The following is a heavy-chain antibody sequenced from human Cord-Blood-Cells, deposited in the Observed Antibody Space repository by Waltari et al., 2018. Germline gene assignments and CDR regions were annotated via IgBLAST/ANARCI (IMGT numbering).Heavy chain of an antibody. J-gene: IGHJ4*02. V-gene: IGHV4-39*01. CDR2: IYYSGST. Sequence: LVKPSETLSLTCTVSGGSISSSSYYWGWIRQPPGKGLEWIGSIYYSGSTYYNPSLKSRVTISVDTSKNQFSLKLSSVTAADTAVYYCARHSGDYAIFDYWGQGTLVTVSS. D-gene: IGHD4-17*01. CDR3: ARHSGDYAIFDY. CDR1: GGSISSSSYY.